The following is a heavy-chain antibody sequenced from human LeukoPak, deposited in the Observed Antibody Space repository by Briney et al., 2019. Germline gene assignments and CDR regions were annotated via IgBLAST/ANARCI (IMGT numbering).Heavy chain of an antibody. J-gene: IGHJ4*02. D-gene: IGHD4-17*01. V-gene: IGHV4-59*01. CDR3: ARTGSTVTMLYPFDH. CDR1: GGSIRSYY. Sequence: SETLSLTCTVSGGSIRSYYWSWIRQPPGKGLEWIGYIYYSGSTNHNPSLKSRVSISVDTSKNQFSLKLSSVTAADTAVYYCARTGSTVTMLYPFDHWGQGTLVTVSS. CDR2: IYYSGST.